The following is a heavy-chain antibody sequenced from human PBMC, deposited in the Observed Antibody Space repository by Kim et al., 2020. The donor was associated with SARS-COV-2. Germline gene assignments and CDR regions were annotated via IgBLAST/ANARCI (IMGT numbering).Heavy chain of an antibody. Sequence: NYTPSIKSRVTISVDTSKNQFSLKLSSVTAADTAVYYCAGGVCSGCAFDIWGQGTMVTVSS. D-gene: IGHD2-15*01. V-gene: IGHV4-59*09. J-gene: IGHJ3*02. CDR3: AGGVCSGCAFDI.